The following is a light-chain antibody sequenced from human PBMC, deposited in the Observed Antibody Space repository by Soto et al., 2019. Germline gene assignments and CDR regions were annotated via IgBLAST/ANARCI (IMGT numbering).Light chain of an antibody. Sequence: DIQMTQSPSSLSASVGDRVTITCQASQDSSNYLNWYQQKPGKAPKLLIYKASTLKSGVPSRFSGSGSGTEFTLTISSLQPEDSATYYCQQHNSSPWTFGQGTRWIS. V-gene: IGKV1-5*03. CDR1: QDSSNY. CDR2: KAS. J-gene: IGKJ1*01. CDR3: QQHNSSPWT.